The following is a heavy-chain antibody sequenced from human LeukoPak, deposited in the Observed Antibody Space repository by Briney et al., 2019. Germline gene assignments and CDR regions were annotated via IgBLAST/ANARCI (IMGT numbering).Heavy chain of an antibody. V-gene: IGHV1-2*02. Sequence: ASVKLSCKASGYTFTGYYIYWVRQAPGQGLEWMGWINPNSGVTNYAQKFQGRVTITRDTSINTAYMELNRLRSDDTAVYYCARVSFSVVRKTATKGGGDYWGQGTLVTVSS. D-gene: IGHD2-15*01. CDR1: GYTFTGYY. CDR3: ARVSFSVVRKTATKGGGDY. CDR2: INPNSGVT. J-gene: IGHJ4*02.